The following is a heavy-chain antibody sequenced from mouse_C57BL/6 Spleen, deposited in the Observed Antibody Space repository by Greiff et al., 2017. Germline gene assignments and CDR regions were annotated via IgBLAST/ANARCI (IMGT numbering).Heavy chain of an antibody. CDR1: GFSFNTYA. D-gene: IGHD2-5*01. Sequence: EVKVVESGGGLVQPKGSLKLSCAASGFSFNTYAMNWVRQAPGKGLEWVARIRSKSNNYATYYADSVKDRFTISRDDSESMLYLQMNNLKTEDTAMYYCVREPPYSNYAMDYWGQGTSVTVSS. CDR3: VREPPYSNYAMDY. V-gene: IGHV10-1*01. CDR2: IRSKSNNYAT. J-gene: IGHJ4*01.